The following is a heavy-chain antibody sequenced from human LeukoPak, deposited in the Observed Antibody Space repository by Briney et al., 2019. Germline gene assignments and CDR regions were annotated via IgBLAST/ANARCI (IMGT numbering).Heavy chain of an antibody. V-gene: IGHV3-7*01. CDR2: INQDGSEK. CDR1: GFTFSTYW. J-gene: IGHJ4*02. Sequence: PGGSLRLSCAVSGFTFSTYWMSWVRQAPGKGLEWVANINQDGSEKSYVDSVKGRFTISRDNAKKSLYLQMNSLRAEDTAVYYCARDRVNYFDYWGQGTLVTVSS. CDR3: ARDRVNYFDY. D-gene: IGHD3-10*01.